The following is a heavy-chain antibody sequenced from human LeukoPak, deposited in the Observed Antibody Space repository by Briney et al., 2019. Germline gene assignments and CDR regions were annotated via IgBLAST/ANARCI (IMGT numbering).Heavy chain of an antibody. V-gene: IGHV4-34*01. Sequence: SETLSLTCAVYGGSFSGYYWSWIRQPPGKGLEWIGEINHSGSTNYNPSLKSRVTISVDTYKNQFSLKLSSVTAADTAVYYCARLSDGSGSSDAFDIWGQRTMVTVSS. D-gene: IGHD3-10*01. CDR1: GGSFSGYY. CDR3: ARLSDGSGSSDAFDI. CDR2: INHSGST. J-gene: IGHJ3*02.